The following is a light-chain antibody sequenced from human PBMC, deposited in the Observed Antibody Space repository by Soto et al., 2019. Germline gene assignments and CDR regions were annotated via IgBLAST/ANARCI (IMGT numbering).Light chain of an antibody. V-gene: IGKV1-39*01. CDR3: QQNYTTSWT. J-gene: IGKJ1*01. CDR1: QTISNY. Sequence: DIQMTQSPSSLSASVGDRVTITCRANQTISNYLNWYQQKPGKAPKLLVYTVSNLHSGVPSRFSGGASGTDFTLTISSLQPEDCATYYCQQNYTTSWTFGQGTKVAIK. CDR2: TVS.